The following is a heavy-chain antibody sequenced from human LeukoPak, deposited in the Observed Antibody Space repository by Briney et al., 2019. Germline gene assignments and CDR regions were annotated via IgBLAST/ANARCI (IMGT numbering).Heavy chain of an antibody. CDR1: GFTFSSYA. Sequence: GRSLRLSCAASGFTFSSYAMHWVRQAPGKGLEGVADISYDGSNKYYADSVKGLFTISRENSKNTLYLQMNSLRAEDTAVYYCAKDRRRRDGYNLWGQGTLVTVSS. CDR3: AKDRRRRDGYNL. CDR2: ISYDGSNK. D-gene: IGHD5-24*01. V-gene: IGHV3-30-3*01. J-gene: IGHJ4*02.